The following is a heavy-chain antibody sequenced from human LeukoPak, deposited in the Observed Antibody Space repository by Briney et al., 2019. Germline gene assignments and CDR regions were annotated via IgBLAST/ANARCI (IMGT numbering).Heavy chain of an antibody. D-gene: IGHD1-1*01. CDR2: ISGNGGVI. V-gene: IGHV3-11*01. CDR3: ARVPSWKGYMDV. J-gene: IGHJ6*03. CDR1: GFTFSDNY. Sequence: GGSLRLSCAASGFTFSDNYVTWVRQAPGKGLEWLSYISGNGGVIQYADSVKGRFTISRDNAKNLLYLQMSSLRAEDTAVYYCARVPSWKGYMDVWGKGTTVTVSS.